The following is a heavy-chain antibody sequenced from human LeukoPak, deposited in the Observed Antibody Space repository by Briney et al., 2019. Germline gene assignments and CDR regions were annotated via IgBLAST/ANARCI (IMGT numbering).Heavy chain of an antibody. CDR3: ARPEEHGDYVHDAFDI. V-gene: IGHV5-51*01. D-gene: IGHD4-17*01. Sequence: GESLKISCKGSGYRFTSYWISWVRQMPGKGLEWMGIIYPGDSDTRYSPSFQGQVTISADKSISTAYLQWSSLKASDTAMYYCARPEEHGDYVHDAFDIWGQGTMVTVSS. CDR2: IYPGDSDT. J-gene: IGHJ3*02. CDR1: GYRFTSYW.